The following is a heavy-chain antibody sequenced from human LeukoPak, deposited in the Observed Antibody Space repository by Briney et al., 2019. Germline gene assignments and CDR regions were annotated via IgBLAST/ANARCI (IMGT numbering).Heavy chain of an antibody. CDR3: AKGSLNEITMVRGVII. Sequence: PGGSLRLSCAASGFTFSTYGMSWVRQAPGKGLEWVSAIRGSGTNTYYADSVKGRFTISRDNSKNTLYLQMNSLRVEDTAVYYCAKGSLNEITMVRGVIIWGQGTLVTVSS. CDR1: GFTFSTYG. J-gene: IGHJ4*02. CDR2: IRGSGTNT. D-gene: IGHD3-10*01. V-gene: IGHV3-23*01.